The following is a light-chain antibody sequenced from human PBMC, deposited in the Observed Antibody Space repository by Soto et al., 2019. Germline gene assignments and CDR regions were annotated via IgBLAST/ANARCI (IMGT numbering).Light chain of an antibody. J-gene: IGKJ5*01. CDR2: YAS. V-gene: IGKV3-15*01. CDR1: QSVSNN. Sequence: EILMTQSPATLSVSPGERATLSCRASQSVSNNLAWYQQKPGQAPRLLIYYASTRATGIPARFSGSGSGTEFTLAISGLQSEDFALYYCQQYNDWTPITFGQGTRLEIK. CDR3: QQYNDWTPIT.